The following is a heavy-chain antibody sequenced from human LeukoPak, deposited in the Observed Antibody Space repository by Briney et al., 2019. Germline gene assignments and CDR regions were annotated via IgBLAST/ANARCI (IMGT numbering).Heavy chain of an antibody. J-gene: IGHJ3*02. CDR2: IYTSGST. D-gene: IGHD3-22*01. CDR1: GGSISSYY. CDR3: ASQGDSSGYYYDVAFDI. V-gene: IGHV4-4*07. Sequence: SETLSLTCTVSGGSISSYYWSWIRQPAGKGLEWIGRIYTSGSTNYNPSLKSRVTMSVDTSKNQFSLKLSSVTAADTAVYYCASQGDSSGYYYDVAFDIWGQGTMVTVSS.